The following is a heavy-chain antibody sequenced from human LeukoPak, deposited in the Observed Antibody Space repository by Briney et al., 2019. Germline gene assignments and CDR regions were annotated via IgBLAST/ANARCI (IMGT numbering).Heavy chain of an antibody. CDR2: INSNNGDT. CDR3: ARWRGFTGSIDENWFDP. J-gene: IGHJ5*02. CDR1: GYTFTSYG. D-gene: IGHD3-3*01. Sequence: ASVKVSCKASGYTFTSYGISWVRQAPGQGLEWMGWINSNNGDTNYAGKVQGRVTMTTDTSTSTAYMELRSLRSDDTAVYYCARWRGFTGSIDENWFDPWGQGTLVTVSS. V-gene: IGHV1-18*01.